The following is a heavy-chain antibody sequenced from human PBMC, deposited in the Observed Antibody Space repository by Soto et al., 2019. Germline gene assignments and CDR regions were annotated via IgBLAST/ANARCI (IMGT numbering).Heavy chain of an antibody. Sequence: QVQLVQSGAEVKKPGSTVKVSCTTSGDTFSFYTINWVRQAPGQGLEWMGRFIPMVRMSDYAQKFQGRVTISADESTNTAYMVLSSLRSDDTAMYFCATNYGSGSSHFDHWGQGTLVTVSS. CDR2: FIPMVRMS. CDR1: GDTFSFYT. V-gene: IGHV1-69*02. CDR3: ATNYGSGSSHFDH. J-gene: IGHJ4*02. D-gene: IGHD3-10*01.